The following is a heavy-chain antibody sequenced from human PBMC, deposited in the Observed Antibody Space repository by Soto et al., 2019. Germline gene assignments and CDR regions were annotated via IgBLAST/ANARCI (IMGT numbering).Heavy chain of an antibody. V-gene: IGHV4-39*01. CDR3: GRLIQYSTTRCYFDY. J-gene: IGHJ4*02. Sequence: PSETLSLTCTVAGGSMTRSGYYWGWIRQPPGNELQYIGSVYNNGQTYYNPSLKSRVTISVDTSKNWFSLKLSSVTAADTAVYYCGRLIQYSTTRCYFDYWGQGTLVTVSS. CDR1: GGSMTRSGYY. CDR2: VYNNGQT. D-gene: IGHD2-8*01.